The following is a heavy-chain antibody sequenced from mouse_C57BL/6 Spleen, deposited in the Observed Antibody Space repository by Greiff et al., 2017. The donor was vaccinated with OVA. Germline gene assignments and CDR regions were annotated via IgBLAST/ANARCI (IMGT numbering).Heavy chain of an antibody. D-gene: IGHD1-1*01. V-gene: IGHV3-6*01. CDR1: GYSITSGYY. CDR3: ARALYYYGSHWYFDV. J-gene: IGHJ1*03. Sequence: ESGPGLVKPSQSLSLTCSVTGYSITSGYYWNWIRQFPGNKLEWMGYISYDGSNNYNPSLKNRISITRDTSKNQFFLKLNSVTTEDTATYYCARALYYYGSHWYFDVWGTGTTVTVSS. CDR2: ISYDGSN.